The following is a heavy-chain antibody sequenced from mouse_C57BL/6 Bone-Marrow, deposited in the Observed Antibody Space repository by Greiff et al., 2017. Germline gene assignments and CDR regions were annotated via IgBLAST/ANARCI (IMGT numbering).Heavy chain of an antibody. V-gene: IGHV1-81*01. CDR3: ASPPARVGMDY. D-gene: IGHD3-3*01. J-gene: IGHJ4*01. Sequence: VQLVESGAELARPGASVKLSCKASGYTFTSYGISWVKQRTGQGLEWIGEIYPRSGNTYYNEKFKGKATLTADKSSSTAYMELRSLTSEDSAVYFCASPPARVGMDYWGQGTSVPFSS. CDR2: IYPRSGNT. CDR1: GYTFTSYG.